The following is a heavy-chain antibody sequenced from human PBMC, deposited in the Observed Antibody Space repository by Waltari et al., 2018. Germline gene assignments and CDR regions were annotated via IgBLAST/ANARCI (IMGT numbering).Heavy chain of an antibody. D-gene: IGHD5-12*01. J-gene: IGHJ4*02. CDR3: AKDHGFSGNDYPTYLDY. Sequence: QLVESGGGLVQPGGSLRLSFAASGYQFNRYAITWPRQAPGKGLEWVSGISGNTGRTYYADSVKGRFTISRDNSKHTLYLQMNSLRAEDTAVYYCAKDHGFSGNDYPTYLDYWGQGTSVTVSS. V-gene: IGHV3-23*04. CDR1: GYQFNRYA. CDR2: ISGNTGRT.